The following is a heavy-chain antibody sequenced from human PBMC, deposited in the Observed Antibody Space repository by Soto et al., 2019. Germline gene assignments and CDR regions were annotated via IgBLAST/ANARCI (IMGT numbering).Heavy chain of an antibody. J-gene: IGHJ4*02. D-gene: IGHD3-10*01. V-gene: IGHV3-48*03. CDR2: ISSSGSTI. Sequence: GGSLRLSCAASGFTFSSYEMNWVRQAPGKGLEWVSYISSSGSTIYYADSVKGRFTISRDNAKNSLYLQMNSLRAEDTAVYYCARVRTPINYYGSGFIDYWGQGT. CDR3: ARVRTPINYYGSGFIDY. CDR1: GFTFSSYE.